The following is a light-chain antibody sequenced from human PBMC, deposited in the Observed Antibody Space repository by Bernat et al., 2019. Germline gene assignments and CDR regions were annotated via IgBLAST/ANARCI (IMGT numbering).Light chain of an antibody. Sequence: DIQMTQSPSSLSASIGDRVTITCRASQTIGSYLNWFQQKPGKPPKVLIYEASSLQSGVPSRFNGSGSGTDFTLTISSLHPEDLATYFCQQSYSAVSLTFGGGTKVEIK. V-gene: IGKV1-39*01. J-gene: IGKJ4*01. CDR3: QQSYSAVSLT. CDR2: EAS. CDR1: QTIGSY.